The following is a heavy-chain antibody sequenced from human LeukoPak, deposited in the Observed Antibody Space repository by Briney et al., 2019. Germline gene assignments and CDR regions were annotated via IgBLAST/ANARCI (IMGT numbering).Heavy chain of an antibody. CDR1: GFTFSDHY. CDR2: ISSSGSTI. D-gene: IGHD3-10*01. V-gene: IGHV3-11*04. Sequence: PGGSLRLSCAASGFTFSDHYMSWIRQAPGKGLEWVSYISSSGSTIYYADSVKGRFTISRDNAKNSLYLQMNSLRAEDTAVYYCARGVTMVREATPYNWFDPWGQGTLVTVSS. J-gene: IGHJ5*02. CDR3: ARGVTMVREATPYNWFDP.